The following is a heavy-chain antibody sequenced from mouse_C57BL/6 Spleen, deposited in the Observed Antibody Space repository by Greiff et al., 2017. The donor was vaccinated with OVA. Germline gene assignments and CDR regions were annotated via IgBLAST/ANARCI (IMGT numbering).Heavy chain of an antibody. CDR1: GYTFTSYW. J-gene: IGHJ1*03. D-gene: IGHD1-1*01. CDR3: ARSPITSVVEGYFDV. V-gene: IGHV1-52*01. Sequence: VQLQQPGAELVRPGSSVKLSCKASGYTFTSYWMHWVKQRPIQGLEWIGNIDPSDSETHYNQKFKDKATLTVDKSSSTAYMQLSSLTSEDSAVYYCARSPITSVVEGYFDVWGTGTTVTVSS. CDR2: IDPSDSET.